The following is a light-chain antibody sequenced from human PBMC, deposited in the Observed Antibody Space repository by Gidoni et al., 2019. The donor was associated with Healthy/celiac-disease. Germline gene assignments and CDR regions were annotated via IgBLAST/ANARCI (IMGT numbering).Light chain of an antibody. V-gene: IGKV1-5*03. CDR3: QHYNSYSGT. CDR2: KAS. CDR1: QSISSW. J-gene: IGKJ1*01. Sequence: EIQMTQSPSTLSASVGDRVTITCRASQSISSWLASYQQKPGKAPTLLIYKASSLESGVPSRFIGRGSGTAFTLPISSLQPDDFATYYCQHYNSYSGTFGQGTKVEIK.